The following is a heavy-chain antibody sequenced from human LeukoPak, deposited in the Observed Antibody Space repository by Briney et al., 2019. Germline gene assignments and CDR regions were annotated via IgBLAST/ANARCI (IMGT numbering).Heavy chain of an antibody. J-gene: IGHJ4*02. D-gene: IGHD3-3*01. CDR2: IKSDGSNT. CDR3: ARGGYYGSGRYYFDS. CDR1: GFTFSGYW. Sequence: GGSLRLSCAASGFTFSGYWMHWVRQAPGKGLVWVSRIKSDGSNTNYADSVKGRFTISRDNAKNTLHLQMNSLRAEDTAVYYCARGGYYGSGRYYFDSWGQGTLVTVSS. V-gene: IGHV3-74*01.